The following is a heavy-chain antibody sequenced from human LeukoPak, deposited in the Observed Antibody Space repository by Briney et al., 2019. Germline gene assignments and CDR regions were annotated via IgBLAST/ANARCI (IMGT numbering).Heavy chain of an antibody. Sequence: SETLSLTCTVSGGSISGYYWSWIRQPPGKGLEWIGYIYYSGSTNYNPSLKSRVTISVDTSKNQFSLKLSSVTAADTAVYYCARAPYSGYDDYFDYWGQGTLVTVSS. CDR1: GGSISGYY. CDR3: ARAPYSGYDDYFDY. V-gene: IGHV4-59*01. J-gene: IGHJ4*02. CDR2: IYYSGST. D-gene: IGHD5-12*01.